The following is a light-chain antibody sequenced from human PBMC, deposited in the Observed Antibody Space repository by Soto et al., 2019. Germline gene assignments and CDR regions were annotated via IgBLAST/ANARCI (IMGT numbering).Light chain of an antibody. CDR1: QSISSW. V-gene: IGKV1-5*01. J-gene: IGKJ1*01. CDR3: QQYNSYSRT. Sequence: GDRVTITCRASQSISSWLAWYQQKPGKAPKLLIYDVSSLESGVPSRSSGSGSGTEFTLTITSLQPDDFATYYCQQYNSYSRTCGHVTKGDI. CDR2: DVS.